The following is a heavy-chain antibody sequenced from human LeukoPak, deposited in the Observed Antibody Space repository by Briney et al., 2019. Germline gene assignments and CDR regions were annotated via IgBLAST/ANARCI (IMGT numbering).Heavy chain of an antibody. Sequence: GGSLRLSCAASGFTFSSYWMHWVRQAPGKGPVWVSRINRDGSSTSYADSVKGRFTISRDNSKNTLYLQMDSLRDEDTAVYYCTRELGATEFDYWGQGTLVAVSS. J-gene: IGHJ4*02. CDR3: TRELGATEFDY. V-gene: IGHV3-74*01. D-gene: IGHD1-26*01. CDR2: INRDGSST. CDR1: GFTFSSYW.